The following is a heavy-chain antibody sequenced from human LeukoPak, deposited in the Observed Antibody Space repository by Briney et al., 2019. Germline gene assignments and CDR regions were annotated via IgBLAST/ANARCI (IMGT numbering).Heavy chain of an antibody. CDR2: IKSKTEDGTT. CDR3: TSEDQGGFDY. V-gene: IGHV3-15*01. CDR1: GFNNVW. Sequence: PGGSPRLSCAASGFNNVWMSWVRQAPGKGREWGGRIKSKTEDGTTDYAAPVKGRFTISRDDSKSTLYLQMNGLKTEDTAVYYCTSEDQGGFDYWGQGTLVTVSS. D-gene: IGHD1-26*01. J-gene: IGHJ4*02.